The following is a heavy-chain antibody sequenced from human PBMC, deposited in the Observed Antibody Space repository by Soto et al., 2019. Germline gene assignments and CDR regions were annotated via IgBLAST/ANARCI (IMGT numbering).Heavy chain of an antibody. CDR1: GGSFTDYY. D-gene: IGHD3-10*01. V-gene: IGHV4-34*01. Sequence: PSETLSLTCAVSGGSFTDYYWSWIRQTPGKGLEWIGEINHRGSMNYNPSLESRVNISIDTSREQFSLNLTSVTAADTAIYYCARGGLGTYWNPIDQWGQGALVTV. CDR3: ARGGLGTYWNPIDQ. CDR2: INHRGSM. J-gene: IGHJ4*01.